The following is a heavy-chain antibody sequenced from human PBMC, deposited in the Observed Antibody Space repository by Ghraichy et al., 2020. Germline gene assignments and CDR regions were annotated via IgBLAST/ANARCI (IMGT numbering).Heavy chain of an antibody. J-gene: IGHJ6*02. V-gene: IGHV4-4*07. CDR1: GGSISSYY. D-gene: IGHD5-24*01. CDR3: ARAYIDYDYNNYYYGMDV. CDR2: IYTSGST. Sequence: ETLSLTCTVSGGSISSYYWSWIRQPAGKGLEWIGRIYTSGSTNYNPSLKSRVTMSVDTSKNQFSLKLSSVTAADTAVYYCARAYIDYDYNNYYYGMDVWGQGTTVTVSS.